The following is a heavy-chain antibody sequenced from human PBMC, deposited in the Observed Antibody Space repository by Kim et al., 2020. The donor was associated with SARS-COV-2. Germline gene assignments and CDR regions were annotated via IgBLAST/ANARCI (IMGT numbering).Heavy chain of an antibody. V-gene: IGHV5-51*01. J-gene: IGHJ6*02. CDR3: ARQGGSVSYYNSPPLSYYYYGMDV. D-gene: IGHD3-10*01. CDR2: IYPGDSDT. Sequence: GESLKISCKGSGYSFTSYWIGWVRQMPGKGLEWMGIIYPGDSDTRYSPSFQGQVTISADKSISTAYLQWSSLKASDTAMYYCARQGGSVSYYNSPPLSYYYYGMDVLGQGTTVTVSS. CDR1: GYSFTSYW.